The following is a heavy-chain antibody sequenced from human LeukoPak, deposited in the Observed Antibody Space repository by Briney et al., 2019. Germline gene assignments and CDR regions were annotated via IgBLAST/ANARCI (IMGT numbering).Heavy chain of an antibody. V-gene: IGHV1-69*05. CDR2: IIPIFGTA. CDR3: ARELWSGYYKGVVRFDP. J-gene: IGHJ5*02. Sequence: ASVKVSCKASGGTFSSYAISWVRQAPGQGLEWMGRIIPIFGTANYAQKFQGRVTITTDESTSTAYMELSSLRSEDTAVYYCARELWSGYYKGVVRFDPWGQGTLVTVSS. CDR1: GGTFSSYA. D-gene: IGHD3-3*01.